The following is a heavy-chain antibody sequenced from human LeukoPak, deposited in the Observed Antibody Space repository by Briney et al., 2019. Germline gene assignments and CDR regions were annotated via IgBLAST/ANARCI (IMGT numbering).Heavy chain of an antibody. D-gene: IGHD2-2*01. V-gene: IGHV3-33*01. Sequence: PGGSLRLSCAASGFTFSSYGMPWVRQAPGKGLEWVAVIWYDGSNKYYADSVKGRFTISRDNSKNTLYLQMNSLRAEDTAVYYCARAGCSSTSCIDYWGQGTLVTVSS. CDR3: ARAGCSSTSCIDY. CDR1: GFTFSSYG. CDR2: IWYDGSNK. J-gene: IGHJ4*02.